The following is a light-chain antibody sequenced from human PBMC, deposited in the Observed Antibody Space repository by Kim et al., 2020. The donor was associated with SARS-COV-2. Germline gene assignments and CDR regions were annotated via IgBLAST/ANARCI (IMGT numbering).Light chain of an antibody. CDR3: SSFTTRSTLV. V-gene: IGLV2-14*03. CDR2: DVN. Sequence: GQSISISCTGTSSNIGSYNYVSWHQQHPGKAPKLMIYDVNKRPSGISSRFSGSKSGSTASLTISGLQAEDEVDYYCSSFTTRSTLVFGGGTQLTVL. J-gene: IGLJ3*02. CDR1: SSNIGSYNY.